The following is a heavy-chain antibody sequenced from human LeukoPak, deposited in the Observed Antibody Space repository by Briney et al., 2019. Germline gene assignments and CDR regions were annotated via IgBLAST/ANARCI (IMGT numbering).Heavy chain of an antibody. CDR3: ARIKVRALNWFDP. J-gene: IGHJ5*02. V-gene: IGHV4-38-2*01. CDR2: IYHSGST. CDR1: GFTFSSYE. Sequence: GSLRLSCAASGFTFSSYEMNWVRQAPGKGLEWIGTIYHSGSTYYNPSLKSRVTISVDTSKNQFSLKLSSVTAADTAVYYCARIKVRALNWFDPWGQGTLVTVSS. D-gene: IGHD3-10*01.